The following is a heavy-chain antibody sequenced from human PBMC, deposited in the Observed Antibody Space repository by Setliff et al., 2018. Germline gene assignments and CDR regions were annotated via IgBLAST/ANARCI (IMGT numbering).Heavy chain of an antibody. CDR3: ARFDY. CDR1: GYSISSGYY. V-gene: IGHV4-38-2*01. J-gene: IGHJ4*02. Sequence: PSETLSLTCAVSGYSISSGYYWGWIRQPPGKGLEWIGYIYSSGSTYYNPSLKSRVSISVDTSKNQFSLKLSSVTAADTAVYYCARFDYWGQGTLVTVSS. CDR2: IYSSGST.